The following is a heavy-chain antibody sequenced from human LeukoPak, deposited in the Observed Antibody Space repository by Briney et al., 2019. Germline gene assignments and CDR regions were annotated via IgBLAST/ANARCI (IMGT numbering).Heavy chain of an antibody. D-gene: IGHD3-22*01. CDR3: ARDAVVIDAFDI. Sequence: KSSQALSLTCTVSGGSISSGSYYWSWIRQPAGKGLEWIGRIYTSGSTNYNPSLKSRVTISVDTSKNQFSLKLSSVTAADTAVYYCARDAVVIDAFDIWGQGTMVTVS. J-gene: IGHJ3*02. CDR2: IYTSGST. CDR1: GGSISSGSYY. V-gene: IGHV4-61*02.